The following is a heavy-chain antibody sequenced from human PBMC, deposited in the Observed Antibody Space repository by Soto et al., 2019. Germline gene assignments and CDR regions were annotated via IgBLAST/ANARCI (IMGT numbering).Heavy chain of an antibody. V-gene: IGHV3-30*03. J-gene: IGHJ4*02. D-gene: IGHD6-13*01. CDR2: IAHDGSNQ. Sequence: QVQLVESGGGVVQPGKSLRLSCAASGFTFSSYGMQWFRQAPGKGLDWMAVIAHDGSNQYYTDSVNGRFTISRDNSKNTLYLQMDSLRPEDTAVYFCARSRVGSSWYEGDSWGQGTLVTVSS. CDR3: ARSRVGSSWYEGDS. CDR1: GFTFSSYG.